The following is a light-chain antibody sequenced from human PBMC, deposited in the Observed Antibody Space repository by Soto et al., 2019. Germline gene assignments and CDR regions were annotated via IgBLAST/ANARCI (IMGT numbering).Light chain of an antibody. CDR1: STDVTGRNY. CDR2: EVT. V-gene: IGLV2-14*01. CDR3: CSYTSGTSV. Sequence: QSVLTQPASVSGSPGQSITISCTGTSTDVTGRNYVSWYQQHPGKAPKVIIYEVTNRPSGISNRFSGSKSGNTASLTISGLQAEDEADYHCCSYTSGTSVFGTGTRSPS. J-gene: IGLJ1*01.